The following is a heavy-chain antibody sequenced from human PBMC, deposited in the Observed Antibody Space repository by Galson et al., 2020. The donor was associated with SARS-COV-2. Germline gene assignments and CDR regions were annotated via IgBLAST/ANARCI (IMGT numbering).Heavy chain of an antibody. Sequence: ASVKVSCKASGYTFTGYSMHWVRQAPGQGLEWMGRINPNSGGTDYGQKFQGRVTMTSDTSISTVYMELSRLRSDDTALYYCARYRDYESSGYYFGLDSWGQGALVTVSS. CDR3: ARYRDYESSGYYFGLDS. CDR1: GYTFTGYS. V-gene: IGHV1-2*06. D-gene: IGHD3-22*01. J-gene: IGHJ4*02. CDR2: INPNSGGT.